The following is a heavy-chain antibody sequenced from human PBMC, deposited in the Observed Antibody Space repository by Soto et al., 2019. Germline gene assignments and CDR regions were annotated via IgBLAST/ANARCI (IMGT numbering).Heavy chain of an antibody. Sequence: GGSLRLSCAASGFTFSSYWMSWVRQAPGKGLEWVANIKQDGSEKYYVDSVKGRFTISRDNAKNSLYLQMNSLRAEDTAVYYCASLHYYGSGSYRYYYGMDVWGQGTTVTVSS. J-gene: IGHJ6*02. CDR1: GFTFSSYW. CDR2: IKQDGSEK. V-gene: IGHV3-7*01. CDR3: ASLHYYGSGSYRYYYGMDV. D-gene: IGHD3-10*01.